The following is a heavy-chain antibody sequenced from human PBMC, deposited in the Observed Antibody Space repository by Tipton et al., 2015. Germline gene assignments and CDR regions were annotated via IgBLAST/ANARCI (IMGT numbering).Heavy chain of an antibody. D-gene: IGHD5-24*01. CDR2: ISYTDNA. J-gene: IGHJ6*02. V-gene: IGHV4-61*01. Sequence: TLSLTCTVSGGSISNSNYYWGWIRQPPGKGLEWLGYISYTDNAHYNPSLESRLTISLDTSKNQFSLTLNSVTAADTAVYYCARDLEHGMEVWGQGTTVTVPS. CDR1: GGSISNSNYY. CDR3: ARDLEHGMEV.